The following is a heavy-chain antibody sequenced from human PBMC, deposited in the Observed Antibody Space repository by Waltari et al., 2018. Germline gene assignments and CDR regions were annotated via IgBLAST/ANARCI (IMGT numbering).Heavy chain of an antibody. V-gene: IGHV3-30*02. CDR3: AKVSTSSSSGSFDY. CDR2: IRYDGSNK. Sequence: QVQLVESGGGVVQPGGSLRLSCAASGFTFSSYGLHWVRQAPGKGLEWVAFIRYDGSNKYYADSVKGRFTISRDNSKNTLYLQMNSLRAEDTAVYYCAKVSTSSSSGSFDYWGQGTLVTVSS. J-gene: IGHJ4*02. CDR1: GFTFSSYG. D-gene: IGHD6-6*01.